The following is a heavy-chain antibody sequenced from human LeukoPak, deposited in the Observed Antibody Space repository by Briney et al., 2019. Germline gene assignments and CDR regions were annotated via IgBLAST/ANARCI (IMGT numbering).Heavy chain of an antibody. CDR3: ARGRDDYVWGSYRPYYFDY. V-gene: IGHV4-61*01. D-gene: IGHD3-16*02. Sequence: SETLSLTCTVSGGSISSSSYYWSWIRQPPGKGLEWIGYIYYSGSTNYNPSLKSRVTISVDTSKNQFSLKLSSVTAADTAVYYCARGRDDYVWGSYRPYYFDYWGQGTLVTVSS. CDR2: IYYSGST. J-gene: IGHJ4*02. CDR1: GGSISSSSYY.